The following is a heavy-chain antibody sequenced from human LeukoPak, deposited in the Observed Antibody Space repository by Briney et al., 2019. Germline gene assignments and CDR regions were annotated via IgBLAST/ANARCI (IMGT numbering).Heavy chain of an antibody. Sequence: ASETLSLTCTVSGGSVSGGNYCCSWIRQSPGKGLEWIGYIHCSGSTVYNPSLESRVTMSIDTSKNQFSLNLSSATAADTAVYYCTRTGSTGGYWGQGTLVTVSS. D-gene: IGHD1-7*01. CDR3: TRTGSTGGY. CDR2: IHCSGST. CDR1: GGSVSGGNYC. J-gene: IGHJ4*02. V-gene: IGHV4-61*01.